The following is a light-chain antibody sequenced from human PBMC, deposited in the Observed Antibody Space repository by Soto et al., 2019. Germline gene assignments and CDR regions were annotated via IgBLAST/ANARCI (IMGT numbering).Light chain of an antibody. CDR1: QSISTY. Sequence: DIQMTQSPSSLSASVVERVRITCRASQSISTYLNWYQHKPGKAPKVLIYAASSLQSGVPSRFSGSGSGTDFTLTISSLQPEDFATYYCHQSYRTPLTFGGGTKVEIK. CDR2: AAS. CDR3: HQSYRTPLT. V-gene: IGKV1-39*01. J-gene: IGKJ4*01.